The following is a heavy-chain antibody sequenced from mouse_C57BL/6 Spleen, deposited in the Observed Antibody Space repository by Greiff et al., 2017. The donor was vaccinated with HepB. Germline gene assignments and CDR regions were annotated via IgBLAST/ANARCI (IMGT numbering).Heavy chain of an antibody. CDR3: AKANYRGYFDV. J-gene: IGHJ1*03. Sequence: EVKLVESGGGLVKPGGSLKLSCAASGLTLSSYAMSWVRQTPEKRLEWVATISDGGSYTYYPDNVKGRFTISRDNAKSNLYLRMNHLKSEDTAMYYGAKANYRGYFDVWGTGTTVTVSS. CDR2: ISDGGSYT. CDR1: GLTLSSYA. D-gene: IGHD2-1*01. V-gene: IGHV5-4*03.